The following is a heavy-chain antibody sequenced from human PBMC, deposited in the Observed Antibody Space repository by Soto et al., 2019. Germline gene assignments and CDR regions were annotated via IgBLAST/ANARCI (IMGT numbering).Heavy chain of an antibody. J-gene: IGHJ5*02. CDR3: GRDQSGTGYYVDWFDP. CDR2: INAGNSKT. D-gene: IGHD3-10*02. Sequence: QVHFVQCGAEVKKPGASVKVSCKASGYTFSGHAIHWLRQAPGQRPEWLGWINAGNSKTYYSEKFEGRVTFTRDTVATTVNMELTSLTSEDTAVYYCGRDQSGTGYYVDWFDPWGQGTLVTVSS. CDR1: GYTFSGHA. V-gene: IGHV1-3*01.